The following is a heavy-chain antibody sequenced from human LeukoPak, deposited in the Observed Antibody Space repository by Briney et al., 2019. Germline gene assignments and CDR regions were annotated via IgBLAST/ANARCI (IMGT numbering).Heavy chain of an antibody. D-gene: IGHD1-1*01. CDR3: VRDPSGSGFAFDS. CDR1: GFIFSNDA. V-gene: IGHV3-33*01. CDR2: IWFDGSNK. Sequence: GGSLRLSCAASGFIFSNDAMHWVRQAPGKGLEWVAFIWFDGSNKHYADSVKGRFTISRDNSEDTLYLQMNSLRAEDTAVYYCVRDPSGSGFAFDSWGQGALVPSPQ. J-gene: IGHJ4*02.